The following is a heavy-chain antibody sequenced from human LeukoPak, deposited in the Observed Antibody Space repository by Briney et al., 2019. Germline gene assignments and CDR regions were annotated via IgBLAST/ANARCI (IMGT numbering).Heavy chain of an antibody. CDR2: INHSGST. CDR1: GRSFSGYY. D-gene: IGHD6-19*01. CDR3: ACSIAVAGTGPFRDY. J-gene: IGHJ4*02. Sequence: KPSETLSLTCAVYGRSFSGYYWSWIRQPPGKGLEWIGEINHSGSTNYNPSLKSRVTISVDTSKNQFSLKLSSVTAADTAVYYCACSIAVAGTGPFRDYWGQGTLVTVSS. V-gene: IGHV4-34*01.